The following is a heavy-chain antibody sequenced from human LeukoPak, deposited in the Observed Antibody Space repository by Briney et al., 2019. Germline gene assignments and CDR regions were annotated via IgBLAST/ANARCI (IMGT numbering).Heavy chain of an antibody. Sequence: PSETLSLTCTVAGGSISGSSYYWGWIRQPPGKGLEWIGSIYYSGSTYYNPSLKSRVTVSVDTSKNQFSLKLNSVTAADTAVYYCARSGERAFDIWGQGTMATVSS. CDR2: IYYSGST. CDR3: ARSGERAFDI. V-gene: IGHV4-39*07. J-gene: IGHJ3*02. D-gene: IGHD1-26*01. CDR1: GGSISGSSYY.